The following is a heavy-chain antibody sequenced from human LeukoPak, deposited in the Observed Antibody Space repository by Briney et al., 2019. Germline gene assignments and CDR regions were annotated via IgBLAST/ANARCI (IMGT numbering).Heavy chain of an antibody. CDR3: ARARLRFLEWLSK. CDR2: IRYDGSIK. V-gene: IGHV3-30*04. Sequence: GGSLRLSCAASGFTFSSYAMHWVRQAPGKGLEWVAIIRYDGSIKYYADSVKGRFTISRDNSKNTLYLQMNSLRAEDTAVYYCARARLRFLEWLSKGGQGTLVTVSS. J-gene: IGHJ4*02. CDR1: GFTFSSYA. D-gene: IGHD3-3*01.